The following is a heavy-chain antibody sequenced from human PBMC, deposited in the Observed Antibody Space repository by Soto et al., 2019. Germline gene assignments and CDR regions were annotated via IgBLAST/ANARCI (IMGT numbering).Heavy chain of an antibody. V-gene: IGHV3-21*01. J-gene: IGHJ4*02. CDR1: GFTLSTYT. D-gene: IGHD3-22*01. Sequence: PGGSLRLSCAASGFTLSTYTMNWVRQAPGKGQEWVSSISSSSSYIYYADSVKGRFTISRDNSKNTLYLQMSSLRAEDTAVYYCVKDQIPGLYYDSSGFPDCWGQGTLVTVSS. CDR3: VKDQIPGLYYDSSGFPDC. CDR2: ISSSSSYI.